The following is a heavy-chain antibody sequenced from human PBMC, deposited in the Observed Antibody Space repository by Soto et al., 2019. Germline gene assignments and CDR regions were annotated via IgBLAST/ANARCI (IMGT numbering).Heavy chain of an antibody. J-gene: IGHJ4*02. Sequence: GGSLRLSCEGSGFTFSTYGMNWVRQAPGKGLEWVSSISSGSSYIYYADSVKGRFTISRGNAKNSVHLQMNSLRAEDTAVYYCVRGKVGSGSYAFDSWGPGTLVTVSS. CDR3: VRGKVGSGSYAFDS. D-gene: IGHD3-10*01. V-gene: IGHV3-21*06. CDR2: ISSGSSYI. CDR1: GFTFSTYG.